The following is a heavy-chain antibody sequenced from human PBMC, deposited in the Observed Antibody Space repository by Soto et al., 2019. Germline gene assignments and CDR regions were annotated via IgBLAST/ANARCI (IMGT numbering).Heavy chain of an antibody. D-gene: IGHD1-1*01. V-gene: IGHV3-23*01. CDR1: GFTFSSYA. J-gene: IGHJ6*03. Sequence: GGSLRLSCAASGFTFSSYAMSWVRQAPGKGLEWVSAISGSGGSTYYADSVKGRFTISRDNSKNTLYLQMNSLRAEDTAVYYCAKSAALDDYYYYYMDVWGKGTPVTVSS. CDR3: AKSAALDDYYYYYMDV. CDR2: ISGSGGST.